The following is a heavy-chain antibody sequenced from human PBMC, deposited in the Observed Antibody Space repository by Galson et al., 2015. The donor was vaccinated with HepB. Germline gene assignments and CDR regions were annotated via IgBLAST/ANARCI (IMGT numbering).Heavy chain of an antibody. CDR3: ARDARYCSSTSCSKPLNWFDP. V-gene: IGHV1-3*01. D-gene: IGHD2-2*01. CDR1: GYTFTSYA. CDR2: INAGNGNT. Sequence: SVKVSCKASGYTFTSYAMHWVRQAPGQRLEWMGWINAGNGNTKYSQKFQGRVTITRDTSASTAYMELSSLRSEDTAVYYCARDARYCSSTSCSKPLNWFDPWGQGTLVTVSP. J-gene: IGHJ5*02.